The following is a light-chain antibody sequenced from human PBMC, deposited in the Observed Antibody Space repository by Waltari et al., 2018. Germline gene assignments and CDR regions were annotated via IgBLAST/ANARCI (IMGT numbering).Light chain of an antibody. CDR2: DTS. V-gene: IGKV3-11*01. CDR1: QDVSRY. Sequence: EVVLTQSPATLSLSPGERATLSCRASQDVSRYLAWYQQKPGQAPRLLIYDTSNRPTGIPARFSGSGAGTDFTRTSSSREPEDSAVYYCQQRRNWPPLSFGGGTKVEIK. J-gene: IGKJ4*01. CDR3: QQRRNWPPLS.